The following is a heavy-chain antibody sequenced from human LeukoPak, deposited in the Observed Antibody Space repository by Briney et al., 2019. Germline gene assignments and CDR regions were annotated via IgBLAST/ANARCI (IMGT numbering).Heavy chain of an antibody. CDR3: ARDAYILTGWEYYYYMDV. CDR2: INPKTGST. J-gene: IGHJ6*03. V-gene: IGHV1-2*02. Sequence: ASVKDSCKASVYTLTDYFIHWVRQAPGQGVEWMGWINPKTGSTNIAQNFRGRGSLTRETHLSTAYMELRRLRSDDTAVYYGARDAYILTGWEYYYYMDVWGKGTTVTISS. CDR1: VYTLTDYF. D-gene: IGHD3-9*01.